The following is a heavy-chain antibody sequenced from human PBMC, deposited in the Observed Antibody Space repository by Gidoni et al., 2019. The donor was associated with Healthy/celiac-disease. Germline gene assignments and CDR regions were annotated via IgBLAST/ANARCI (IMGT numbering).Heavy chain of an antibody. Sequence: QVQLVQSGAEVKKPGSSVKVSCKASGGTFSSYAISWVRQAPGQGLEWMGGIIPIFGTANYAQKFQGRVTITADESTSTAYMELSSLRSEDTAVYYCARGGNYYDSSGPYYFDYWGQGTLVTVSS. J-gene: IGHJ4*02. D-gene: IGHD3-22*01. CDR2: IIPIFGTA. CDR1: GGTFSSYA. V-gene: IGHV1-69*01. CDR3: ARGGNYYDSSGPYYFDY.